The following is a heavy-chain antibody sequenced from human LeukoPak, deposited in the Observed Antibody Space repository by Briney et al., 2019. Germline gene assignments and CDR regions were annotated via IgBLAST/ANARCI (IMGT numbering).Heavy chain of an antibody. CDR1: GDSITSYY. D-gene: IGHD3-22*01. J-gene: IGHJ4*02. V-gene: IGHV4-59*01. CDR3: ARYSSGYTYYFDN. Sequence: PSETLSLTCTVSGDSITSYYWSWIRQPPGKGLECIGYISYSGSTTYNPSLKSRVTISVDTSNNQFSLKLTSATAADTAVYYCARYSSGYTYYFDNWGQGTLVTVSS. CDR2: ISYSGST.